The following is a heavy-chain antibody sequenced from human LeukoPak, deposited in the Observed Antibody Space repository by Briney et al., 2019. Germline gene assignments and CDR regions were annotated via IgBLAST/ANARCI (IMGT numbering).Heavy chain of an antibody. CDR2: IYYSGST. D-gene: IGHD2-15*01. Sequence: SETLSLTCTVSGGSISSYYWSWIRQPPGNGLEWIGYIYYSGSTNYNPSLKSRVTISVDTSKNQFSLKLSSVTAADTAVYYCARLDIVVVVAANYYYYYMDVWGKGTTVTVSS. CDR3: ARLDIVVVVAANYYYYYMDV. J-gene: IGHJ6*03. CDR1: GGSISSYY. V-gene: IGHV4-59*12.